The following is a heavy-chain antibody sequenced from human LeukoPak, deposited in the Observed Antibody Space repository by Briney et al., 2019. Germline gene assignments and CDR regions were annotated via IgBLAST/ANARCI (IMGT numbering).Heavy chain of an antibody. D-gene: IGHD2-2*01. CDR3: ARVDIPAATSRWE. Sequence: ASVKVSCKASGYTFTGYYMHWVRQAPGQGLEWMGWINPNSGGTSYAQKFQGRVTMTRDTSISTAYMELSRLRSDDTAVYYCARVDIPAATSRWEWGQGTLVTVSS. CDR2: INPNSGGT. CDR1: GYTFTGYY. J-gene: IGHJ4*02. V-gene: IGHV1-2*02.